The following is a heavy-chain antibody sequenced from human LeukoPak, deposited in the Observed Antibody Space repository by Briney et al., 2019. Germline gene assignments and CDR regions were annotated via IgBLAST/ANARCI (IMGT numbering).Heavy chain of an antibody. J-gene: IGHJ4*02. CDR1: GITFADSA. CDR3: SGTSYVWGSYRSLDY. CDR2: IRTKAYGGAT. V-gene: IGHV3-49*04. Sequence: GGSLRLSCTVSGITFADSAMTWVRQAPGKGLEWVGFIRTKAYGGATEHAASVKGRFTISRDDSKSIAYLQMNSLKTEDTAVYYCSGTSYVWGSYRSLDYWGRGTLVTVSS. D-gene: IGHD3-16*02.